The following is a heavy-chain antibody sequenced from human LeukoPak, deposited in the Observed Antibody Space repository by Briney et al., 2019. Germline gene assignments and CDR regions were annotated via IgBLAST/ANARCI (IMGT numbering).Heavy chain of an antibody. D-gene: IGHD3-22*01. V-gene: IGHV3-23*01. CDR2: ISGSGGST. CDR1: GFTFSSYG. J-gene: IGHJ5*02. Sequence: GGSLRLSCAASGFTFSSYGMSWVRQAPGKGLEWVSAISGSGGSTYYADSVKGRFTISRDNSKNTLYLQMNSLRAEDTAVYYCARGYDSSGSHWFDPWGQGTLVTVSS. CDR3: ARGYDSSGSHWFDP.